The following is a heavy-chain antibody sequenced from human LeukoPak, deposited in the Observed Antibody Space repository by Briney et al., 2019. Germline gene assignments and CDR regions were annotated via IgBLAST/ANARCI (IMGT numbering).Heavy chain of an antibody. CDR3: ARLYYYESSGYWNYFDY. V-gene: IGHV4-31*03. CDR1: GGSISSGGYY. J-gene: IGHJ4*02. CDR2: LYNSGTT. D-gene: IGHD3-22*01. Sequence: SETLSLTCTVSGGSISSGGYYWSWIRQHPGKGLEWIGNLYNSGTTYYNPFLKSRVTISVDTSKNQFSLKLSSVTAADTAMYYCARLYYYESSGYWNYFDYWGQGTLVTVSS.